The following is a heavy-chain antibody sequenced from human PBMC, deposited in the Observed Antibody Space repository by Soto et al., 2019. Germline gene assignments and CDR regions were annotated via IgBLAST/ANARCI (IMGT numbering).Heavy chain of an antibody. CDR3: ARESEDLTSNFDY. V-gene: IGHV3-21*06. J-gene: IGHJ4*02. Sequence: LRLSCAASGFIFTRYSMNWVRQAPGKGLEWVSSISSTTNYIYYGDSMKGRFTISRDNAKNSLYLEMNSLRAEDTAVYYCARESEDLTSNFDYWGQGTLVTVSS. CDR2: ISSTTNYI. CDR1: GFIFTRYS.